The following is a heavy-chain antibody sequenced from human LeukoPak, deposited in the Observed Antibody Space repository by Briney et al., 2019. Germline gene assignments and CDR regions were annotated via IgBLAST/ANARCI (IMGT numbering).Heavy chain of an antibody. D-gene: IGHD2-15*01. CDR1: GYTFTGNN. V-gene: IGHV1-2*02. Sequence: ASVKVSCKASGYTFTGNNIHWERQAPGQGLECMGWIHVKNGDTNYEQNFRGRVTMTMDTSTSTAYMELSGLRSDDTAVYYCDRASNTLYAGQFFDSWGQGTLVAVSS. CDR2: IHVKNGDT. J-gene: IGHJ4*02. CDR3: DRASNTLYAGQFFDS.